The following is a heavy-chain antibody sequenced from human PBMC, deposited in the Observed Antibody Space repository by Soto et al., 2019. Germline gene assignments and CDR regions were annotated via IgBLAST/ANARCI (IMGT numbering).Heavy chain of an antibody. CDR2: ISYSGST. V-gene: IGHV4-59*02. CDR1: GGSVGSYS. Sequence: QVRLQESGPGLVKPSETLTLTCTVSGGSVGSYSWNWIRQAPGKGLEWIGYISYSGSTNYNPSLKSRVTISADTSKNQFSLRLSSVTAEDTAVYYCARDPRLADWGQGTLVTVSS. D-gene: IGHD2-21*01. J-gene: IGHJ4*02. CDR3: ARDPRLAD.